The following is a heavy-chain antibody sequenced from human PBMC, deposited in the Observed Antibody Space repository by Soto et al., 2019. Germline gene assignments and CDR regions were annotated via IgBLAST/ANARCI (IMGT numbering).Heavy chain of an antibody. D-gene: IGHD6-6*01. CDR3: ARDSSSLGDYYYYYGMDV. J-gene: IGHJ6*02. CDR1: GGSISSGDYY. Sequence: PSETLSLTCTVSGGSISSGDYYWSWIRQPPGKGLEWIGYIYYSGSTYYNPSLKSRVTISVDTSKNQFSLKLSSVTAADTAVYYCARDSSSLGDYYYYYGMDVWGQGTTVTV. V-gene: IGHV4-30-4*01. CDR2: IYYSGST.